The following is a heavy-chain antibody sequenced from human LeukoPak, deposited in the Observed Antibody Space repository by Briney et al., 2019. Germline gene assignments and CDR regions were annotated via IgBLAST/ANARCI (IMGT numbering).Heavy chain of an antibody. CDR1: GFTFSSYA. CDR2: ISGSGGST. CDR3: AKDVQASSGWPIDY. V-gene: IGHV3-23*01. D-gene: IGHD6-19*01. Sequence: PGGSLRLSCAASGFTFSSYAMSWVRQAPGKGLEWVSAISGSGGSTYYADSVKGRFTISRDNSKNTLYLQMNSLRAKDTAVYYCAKDVQASSGWPIDYWGQGTLVTVSS. J-gene: IGHJ4*02.